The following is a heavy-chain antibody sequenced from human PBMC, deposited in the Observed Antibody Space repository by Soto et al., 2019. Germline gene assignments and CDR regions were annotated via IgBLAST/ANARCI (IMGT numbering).Heavy chain of an antibody. CDR2: ISSNGGST. Sequence: GGSLRLSCAASGFTFSSYAMHWVRQAPGKGLEYVSAISSNGGSTYYANSVKGRFTISRDNSKNTLYLQMGSLRAEDMAVYYCARLGFTYYYDYWGQGTLVTVSS. CDR1: GFTFSSYA. CDR3: ARLGFTYYYDY. D-gene: IGHD3-16*01. V-gene: IGHV3-64*01. J-gene: IGHJ4*02.